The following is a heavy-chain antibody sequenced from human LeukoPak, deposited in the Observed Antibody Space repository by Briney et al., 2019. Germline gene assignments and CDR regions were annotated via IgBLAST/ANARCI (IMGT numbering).Heavy chain of an antibody. CDR3: ARHSSRDAFDI. J-gene: IGHJ3*02. D-gene: IGHD6-19*01. Sequence: ASVKVSCKASGYTFTGYYMHWVRQAPGQGLEWMGWINPNSGGTNYAQKFQGRVTMTRDTSISTAYLQWSSLKASDTAMYYCARHSSRDAFDIWGQGTMVTVSS. V-gene: IGHV1-2*02. CDR1: GYTFTGYY. CDR2: INPNSGGT.